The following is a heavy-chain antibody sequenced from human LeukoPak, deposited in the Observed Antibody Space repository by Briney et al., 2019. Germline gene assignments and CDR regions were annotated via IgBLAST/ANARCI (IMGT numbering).Heavy chain of an antibody. D-gene: IGHD2-15*01. J-gene: IGHJ3*02. CDR3: TTAPRGYCSGGRCSYAFDI. CDR1: TFTFSNAW. V-gene: IGHV3-15*01. CDR2: IKSKSDGGTT. Sequence: KPGGSLRLSCAASTFTFSNAWMSWVRQAPGKGLEWVGRIKSKSDGGTTDYAAPVKGRFTISRDDSKNTLYLQMNSLKTEDTAVYYCTTAPRGYCSGGRCSYAFDIWGQGTMVTVSS.